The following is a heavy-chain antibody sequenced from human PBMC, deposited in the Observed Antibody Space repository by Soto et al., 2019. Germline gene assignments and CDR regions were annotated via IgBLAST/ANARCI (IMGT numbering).Heavy chain of an antibody. CDR1: GFTFSSYG. CDR3: AKDYGGVVVVAAIAFDI. Sequence: QVQLVESGGGVVQPGRSLRLSCAASGFTFSSYGMHWVRQAPGKGLEWVAVISYDGSNKYYADSVKGRFTISRDNSKNTLYLQMNSLRAEDTAVYYCAKDYGGVVVVAAIAFDIWGQGTMVTVSS. V-gene: IGHV3-30*18. CDR2: ISYDGSNK. J-gene: IGHJ3*02. D-gene: IGHD2-15*01.